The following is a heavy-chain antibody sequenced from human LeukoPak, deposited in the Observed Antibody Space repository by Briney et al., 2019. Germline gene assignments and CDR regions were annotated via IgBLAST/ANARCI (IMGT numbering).Heavy chain of an antibody. CDR3: ARASRYFDWLLSHFDY. D-gene: IGHD3-9*01. J-gene: IGHJ4*02. CDR2: ISSGSSYT. CDR1: GFTFSDYY. Sequence: PGGSLRLSCAASGFTFSDYYMSWIRQAPGKGLEWVSYISSGSSYTNYADSVKGRFTISRDNAKNSLYLQMNSLRAEDTAVYYCARASRYFDWLLSHFDYWGQGTLVTVSS. V-gene: IGHV3-11*06.